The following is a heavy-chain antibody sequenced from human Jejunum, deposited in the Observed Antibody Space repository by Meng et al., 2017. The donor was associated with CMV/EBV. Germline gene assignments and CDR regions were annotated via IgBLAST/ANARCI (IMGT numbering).Heavy chain of an antibody. CDR3: ARDGPDYGEYINFDY. J-gene: IGHJ4*02. CDR1: YRFTSYG. D-gene: IGHD4-17*01. Sequence: YRFTSYGIRWVGLFPGQGLEWMAWVSGYNGKTNIARTLQDRVIVTADTTTTTAYMELRSLRSDDTAVYYCARDGPDYGEYINFDYWGQGTQVTVSS. CDR2: VSGYNGKT. V-gene: IGHV1-18*01.